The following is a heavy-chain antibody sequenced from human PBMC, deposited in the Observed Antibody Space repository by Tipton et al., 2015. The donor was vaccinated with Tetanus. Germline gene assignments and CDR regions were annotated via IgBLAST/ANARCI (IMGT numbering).Heavy chain of an antibody. Sequence: SLRLSCAASGFTFDDYDMHWVRQAPGKGLEWVSGISWNSGSIGYADSVKGRFTISRDNPKNSLYLQMNSLRAEDTALYYCAKDSSSSWLLGKRHPNSYFDYWGQGTLVTVSS. D-gene: IGHD6-13*01. J-gene: IGHJ4*02. V-gene: IGHV3-9*01. CDR2: ISWNSGSI. CDR3: AKDSSSSWLLGKRHPNSYFDY. CDR1: GFTFDDYD.